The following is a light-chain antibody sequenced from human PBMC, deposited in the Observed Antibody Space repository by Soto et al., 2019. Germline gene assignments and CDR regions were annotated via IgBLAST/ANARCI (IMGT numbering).Light chain of an antibody. V-gene: IGKV1D-16*01. CDR3: QQYNSYWT. CDR2: AAS. CDR1: QDLSSW. Sequence: DIQMTQSPSSVSASAGDRVTITFRASQDLSSWLAWYQQKPGKAPKLLISAASSLQSGVPSRFSGSGSGTEFTLTISSLQPEDFATYYCQQYNSYWTFGQGTKVDI. J-gene: IGKJ1*01.